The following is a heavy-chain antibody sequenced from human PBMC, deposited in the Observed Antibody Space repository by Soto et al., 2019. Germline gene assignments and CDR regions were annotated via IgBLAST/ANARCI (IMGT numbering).Heavy chain of an antibody. CDR2: IYYSGST. Sequence: QVQLQESGPGLVKPSQTLSLTCTVSGGSISSGVYYWSWIRQPPGKGLEWIGYIYYSGSTYYNPSLKSRVTISVDTSKNQFSLKLSSVTAADTAVYYCARVGEAFGLLVAPNFDYWGQGTLVTVSS. CDR3: ARVGEAFGLLVAPNFDY. V-gene: IGHV4-30-4*01. D-gene: IGHD3-22*01. CDR1: GGSISSGVYY. J-gene: IGHJ4*02.